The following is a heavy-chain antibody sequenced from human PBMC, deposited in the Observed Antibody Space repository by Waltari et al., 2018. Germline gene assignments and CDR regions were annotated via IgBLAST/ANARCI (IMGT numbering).Heavy chain of an antibody. V-gene: IGHV3-7*04. CDR3: ARADYGGTADYDY. J-gene: IGHJ4*02. Sequence: EVQLVESGGGLVQPGGSLRLSCAASGFTCSSHGMTWVRQAPGKGLEWLANIKEDGSESYYGDSVKGRFTISRDNTKNSLYLQMNSLRVEDTAVYYCARADYGGTADYDYWGQGTQVTVSS. CDR2: IKEDGSES. CDR1: GFTCSSHG. D-gene: IGHD4-17*01.